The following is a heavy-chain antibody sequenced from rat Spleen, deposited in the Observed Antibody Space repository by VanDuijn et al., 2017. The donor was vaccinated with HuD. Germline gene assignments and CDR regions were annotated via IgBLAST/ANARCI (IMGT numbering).Heavy chain of an antibody. CDR3: ARHAYYDGYYHWYFDF. CDR1: GFTFSDYN. D-gene: IGHD1-12*03. J-gene: IGHJ1*01. V-gene: IGHV5-7*01. CDR2: ISYDGSIT. Sequence: EVQLVESGGGLVQPGRSLKLSCAASGFTFSDYNMAWVRQAPKKGLEWVATISYDGSITYYRDSVKGRFTISRDNAKSTLYLQMDSLRSEDTATYYCARHAYYDGYYHWYFDFWGPGTMVTVSS.